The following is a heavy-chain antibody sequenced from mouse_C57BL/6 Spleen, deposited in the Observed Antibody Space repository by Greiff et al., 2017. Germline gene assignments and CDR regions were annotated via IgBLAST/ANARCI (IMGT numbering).Heavy chain of an antibody. J-gene: IGHJ2*01. Sequence: VQLQQSGPELVKPGASVKISCKASGYTFTDYYMNWVKQSHGKSLEWIGDINPNNGGTSYNQKFKGKATLTVDKSSSTAYMELSSLTSEDSAVYYCARSEDYYFDYWGQGTTRTVSS. CDR1: GYTFTDYY. V-gene: IGHV1-26*01. CDR2: INPNNGGT. CDR3: ARSEDYYFDY.